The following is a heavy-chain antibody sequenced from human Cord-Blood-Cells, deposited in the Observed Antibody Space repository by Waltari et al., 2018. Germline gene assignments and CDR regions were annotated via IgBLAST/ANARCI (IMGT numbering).Heavy chain of an antibody. Sequence: GGGVVQPGRSLRLSCAASGFTFSSYAMHWVRQAPGKGLEWVAVISYDGSNKYYADSVKGRFTISRDNSKNTLYLQMNSLRAEDTAVYYCARVGPAAGICGAFDIWGQGTMVTVSS. V-gene: IGHV3-30-3*01. CDR2: ISYDGSNK. J-gene: IGHJ3*02. CDR1: GFTFSSYA. CDR3: ARVGPAAGICGAFDI. D-gene: IGHD6-13*01.